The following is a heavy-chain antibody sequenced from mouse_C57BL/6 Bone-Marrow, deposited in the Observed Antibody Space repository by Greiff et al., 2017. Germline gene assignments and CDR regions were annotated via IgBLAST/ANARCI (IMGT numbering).Heavy chain of an antibody. Sequence: EVMLVESGGDLVKPGGSLKLSCAASGFTFSSYGMSWVRQTPDKRLEWVATISSGGSYTYYPDSVKGRFTSSRDNAKNTLYLQMSSLKSEDTAMYYCARQGGYWYFDVWGTGTTVTVSS. CDR2: ISSGGSYT. J-gene: IGHJ1*03. CDR1: GFTFSSYG. V-gene: IGHV5-6*01. CDR3: ARQGGYWYFDV.